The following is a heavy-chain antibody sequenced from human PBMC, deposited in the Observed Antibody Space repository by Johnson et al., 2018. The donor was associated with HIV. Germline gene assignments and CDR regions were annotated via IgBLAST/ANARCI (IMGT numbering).Heavy chain of an antibody. CDR1: EFTVSSNY. J-gene: IGHJ3*02. CDR3: ARGHHDSGYPLEAFDI. Sequence: VQLVESGGALIQPGGSLRLSCAASEFTVSSNYMSWVRQAPGKGLEWVSVIFSVGDVYYADSVKGRFTISRDNSKNTLLLQMNSLRVDDTAMYYCARGHHDSGYPLEAFDIWGQGTMVSVSS. D-gene: IGHD3-22*01. V-gene: IGHV3-53*01. CDR2: IFSVGDV.